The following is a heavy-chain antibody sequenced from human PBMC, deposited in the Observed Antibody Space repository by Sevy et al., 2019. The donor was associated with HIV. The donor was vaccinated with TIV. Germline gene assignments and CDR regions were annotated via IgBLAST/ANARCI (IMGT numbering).Heavy chain of an antibody. V-gene: IGHV4-34*01. CDR1: GGSFSGFY. CDR3: ARGQWEHLY. CDR2: IIPSGNT. Sequence: SETLSLTCAVYGGSFSGFYWSWIRQPPGNGLEWIGEIIPSGNTNYNPSLKSRATISIDTSKNQFSLKLKSVTAADTAMYFCARGQWEHLYSGQGTLVTVSS. J-gene: IGHJ4*02. D-gene: IGHD1-26*01.